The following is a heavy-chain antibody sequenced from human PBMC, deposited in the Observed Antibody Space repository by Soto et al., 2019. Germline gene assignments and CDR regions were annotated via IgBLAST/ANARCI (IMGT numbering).Heavy chain of an antibody. CDR2: IHPNSGGT. Sequence: QVQLVQSGAEVKKPGASVKVSCKASGYTFTGYYMHWVRQAPGQGLEWMGWIHPNSGGTNYAQKFQGWVTMTRDTSISTAYMELSGLRSDDTAVYYCARPRVGVWGSGAFDIWGQGTMVTVSS. CDR1: GYTFTGYY. CDR3: ARPRVGVWGSGAFDI. V-gene: IGHV1-2*04. J-gene: IGHJ3*02. D-gene: IGHD3-16*01.